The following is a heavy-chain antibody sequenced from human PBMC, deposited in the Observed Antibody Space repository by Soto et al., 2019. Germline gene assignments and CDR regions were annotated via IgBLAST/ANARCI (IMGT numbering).Heavy chain of an antibody. CDR1: GFTFSSYA. V-gene: IGHV3-23*01. CDR3: GKGLVVVAANDTDV. CDR2: ISGSGGST. D-gene: IGHD2-15*01. Sequence: EVQLLESGGGLVQPGGSLRLSCAASGFTFSSYAMSWVRQAPGKGLEWVSAISGSGGSTYYADSVKGRFTISRDNSKNTLNLKVHTLRGEDPAVYYCGKGLVVVAANDTDVWGQGTTVTVCS. J-gene: IGHJ6*02.